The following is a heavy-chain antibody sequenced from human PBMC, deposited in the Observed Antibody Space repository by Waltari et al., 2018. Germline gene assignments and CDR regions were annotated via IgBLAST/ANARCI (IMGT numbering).Heavy chain of an antibody. CDR1: HVPLTSSY. D-gene: IGHD3-22*01. V-gene: IGHV4-34*01. J-gene: IGHJ6*03. CDR3: ARGGTFPGYYYYMDI. CDR2: ISHEGDT. Sequence: QAPIQPWGTGQLKASETLSLTCAGSHVPLTSSYWSWVRQAPGKGLEWIGEISHEGDTKYKSSLRNRLTLSVDTSTKQFSLTLRSVIAADTATYYCARGGTFPGYYYYMDIWGKGTPVTVSS.